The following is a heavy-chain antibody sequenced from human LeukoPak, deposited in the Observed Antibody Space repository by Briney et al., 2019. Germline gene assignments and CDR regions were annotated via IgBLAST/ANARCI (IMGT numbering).Heavy chain of an antibody. V-gene: IGHV3-64D*08. CDR2: ISSNGGTT. CDR3: VKGGVVAARAFDL. J-gene: IGHJ3*01. Sequence: GGSLRLSCSASGFNFSSYAMHWVRQAPGKGLEYVSAISSNGGTTYYADSVKGRFTISRDNSKNTLYLQMSSLRAEDTAVYYCVKGGVVAARAFDLWGQGTVVTVSS. CDR1: GFNFSSYA. D-gene: IGHD6-19*01.